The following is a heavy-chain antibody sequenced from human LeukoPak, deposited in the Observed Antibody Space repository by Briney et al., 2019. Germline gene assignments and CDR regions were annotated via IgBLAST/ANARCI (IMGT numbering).Heavy chain of an antibody. V-gene: IGHV3-23*01. Sequence: GGSLRLSCAASGFTFSSYAMSWVRQAPGKGLEWVSSISGSGGSTYYADSVKGRFTISRDNSKNTLYLQMNSLRAEDTAGYYCAKVGLERHQFDYWGQGTLVTVSS. J-gene: IGHJ4*02. D-gene: IGHD1-1*01. CDR1: GFTFSSYA. CDR2: ISGSGGST. CDR3: AKVGLERHQFDY.